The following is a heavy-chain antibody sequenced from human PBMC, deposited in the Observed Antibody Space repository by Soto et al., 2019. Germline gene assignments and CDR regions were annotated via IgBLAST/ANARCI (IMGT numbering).Heavy chain of an antibody. Sequence: ASVKVSCRASGYTFTSYDMHWVRQAPGQGLEWMGIINPSGGSTSYAQKFQGRVTMTRDTSTSTVYMELSSLRSEDTAVYYCASDVNYYGSGSYYSSYYHGMDVWGQGTTVTVSS. CDR1: GYTFTSYD. D-gene: IGHD3-10*01. CDR2: INPSGGST. V-gene: IGHV1-46*01. J-gene: IGHJ6*02. CDR3: ASDVNYYGSGSYYSSYYHGMDV.